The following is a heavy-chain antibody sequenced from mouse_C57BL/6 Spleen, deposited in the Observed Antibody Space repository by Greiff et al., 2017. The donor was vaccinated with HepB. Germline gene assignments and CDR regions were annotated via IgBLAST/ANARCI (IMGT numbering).Heavy chain of an antibody. J-gene: IGHJ1*03. Sequence: VQLQQSGSELRSPGSSVKLSCKDFDSEVFPIAYMSWVRQKPGHGFECIGGILPSIGRTFYGEKFEDKATLDADTLSNTAYLELTSLTSEDSAIYYCARAYGSSYWYFDVWGTGTTVTVSS. V-gene: IGHV15-2*01. D-gene: IGHD1-1*01. CDR3: ARAYGSSYWYFDV. CDR1: DSEVFPIAY. CDR2: ILPSIGRT.